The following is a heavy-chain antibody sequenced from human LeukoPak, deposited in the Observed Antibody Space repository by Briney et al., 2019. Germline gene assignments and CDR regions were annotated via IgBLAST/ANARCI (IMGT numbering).Heavy chain of an antibody. CDR2: INPNNGGT. J-gene: IGHJ3*01. D-gene: IGHD3-10*01. CDR3: ARATVRGVYQRF. V-gene: IGHV1-2*02. Sequence: ASVKVSCKASGYTFTGYYLHWVRQAPGQGLEWMGWINPNNGGTNYAQKFQGRVTMTRNTSISTAYMELSSLRSEDTAVYYCARATVRGVYQRFWGQGTMVTVSS. CDR1: GYTFTGYY.